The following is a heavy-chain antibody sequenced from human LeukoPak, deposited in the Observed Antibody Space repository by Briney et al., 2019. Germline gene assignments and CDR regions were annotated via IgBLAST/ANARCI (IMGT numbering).Heavy chain of an antibody. CDR1: GFTFSDHY. CDR3: ARGSTYYDSSGQVPFDY. Sequence: GGSLRLSCAASGFTFSDHYMDWVRQAPGKGLEWVSYISSSSSTIYYADSVKGRFTISRDNAKNSLYLQMNSLRAEDTAVYYCARGSTYYDSSGQVPFDYWGQGTLVTVSS. D-gene: IGHD3-22*01. J-gene: IGHJ4*02. CDR2: ISSSSSTI. V-gene: IGHV3-48*01.